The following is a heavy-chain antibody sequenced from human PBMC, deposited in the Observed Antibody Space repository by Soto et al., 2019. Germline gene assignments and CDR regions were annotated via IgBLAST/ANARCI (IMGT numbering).Heavy chain of an antibody. V-gene: IGHV2-5*02. J-gene: IGHJ4*02. CDR2: IYWDDDK. CDR3: AHSPRITMYDY. Sequence: QITLKESGPTLVKPTQTLTLTCTFSGFSLSTNGVGVGWIRQPPGKALEWLALIYWDDDKRYSPSLKSRRTITKDTSKNRVVLTMTNMDPVDTATYYCAHSPRITMYDYWGQGTLVTVSS. CDR1: GFSLSTNGVG. D-gene: IGHD3-10*02.